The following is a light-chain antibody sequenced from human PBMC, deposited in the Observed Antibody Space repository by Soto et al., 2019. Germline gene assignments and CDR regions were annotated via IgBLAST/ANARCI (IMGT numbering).Light chain of an antibody. CDR1: QSISNSE. CDR2: GAS. CDR3: QQHGTT. J-gene: IGKJ1*01. Sequence: SPSTVSASVKSRVAXICRASQSISNSELAWYQQKPGQAPRLLIYGASSRATGIPDRFSGSGSGTDFTLTISRLEPEDSAVYYCQQHGTTFGQGTKVDI. V-gene: IGKV3-20*01.